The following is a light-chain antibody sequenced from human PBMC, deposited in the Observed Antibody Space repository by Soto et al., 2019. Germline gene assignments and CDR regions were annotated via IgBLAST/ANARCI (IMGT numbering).Light chain of an antibody. CDR2: GAS. Sequence: EIVLTHAPGTLSFSPGERATLSFRASQSVSSSYLAWYQQKPGQAPRLLIYGASSRATGIPDRFSGSGSGTDFTLTISRLEPEDSAVYYCQQYDGAPITFGLGTRLEIK. CDR1: QSVSSSY. V-gene: IGKV3-20*01. J-gene: IGKJ5*01. CDR3: QQYDGAPIT.